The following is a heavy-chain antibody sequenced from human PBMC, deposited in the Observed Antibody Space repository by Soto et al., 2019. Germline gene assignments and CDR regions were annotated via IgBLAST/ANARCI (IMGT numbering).Heavy chain of an antibody. CDR3: AKGKGVYYDYDVGYHFDY. V-gene: IGHV3-30*18. CDR1: GFTFSSYG. J-gene: IGHJ4*02. Sequence: QVQLVESGGGVVQPGRSLRLSCAASGFTFSSYGMHWVRQAPGKGLEWVAVLSYDGSNKYYAGSVKGRFTISRDNSKNTLYLQMNSLRAADRAVYYCAKGKGVYYDYDVGYHFDYWGQGTLVSVSS. CDR2: LSYDGSNK. D-gene: IGHD3-16*01.